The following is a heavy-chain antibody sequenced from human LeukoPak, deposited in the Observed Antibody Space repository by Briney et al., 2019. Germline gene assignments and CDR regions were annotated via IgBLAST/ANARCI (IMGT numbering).Heavy chain of an antibody. D-gene: IGHD3-9*01. CDR2: IKHSGST. Sequence: SETLSLTCAVYGGSFSGYYWSWIRQPPGKGLEWIGEIKHSGSTNYNPSLKSRVTISVDTSKNQFSLKLSSVTAADTAVYYCARGLRYFDWLTDYWGQGTLVTVSS. V-gene: IGHV4-34*01. J-gene: IGHJ4*02. CDR1: GGSFSGYY. CDR3: ARGLRYFDWLTDY.